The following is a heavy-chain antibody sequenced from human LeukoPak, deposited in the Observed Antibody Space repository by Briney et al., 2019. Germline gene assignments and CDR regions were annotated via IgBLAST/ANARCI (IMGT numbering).Heavy chain of an antibody. CDR2: LYYTGST. V-gene: IGHV4-39*07. J-gene: IGHJ4*02. CDR1: GGSISSSNYY. D-gene: IGHD6-6*01. CDR3: ASLEYSSSSAGDY. Sequence: SETLSLTCTVSGGSISSSNYYWGWIRQPPGKGLEWIGNLYYTGSTYYNPSLKSRVTISVDTSKNQFSLKLSSVTAADTAVYYCASLEYSSSSAGDYWGQGTLVTVSS.